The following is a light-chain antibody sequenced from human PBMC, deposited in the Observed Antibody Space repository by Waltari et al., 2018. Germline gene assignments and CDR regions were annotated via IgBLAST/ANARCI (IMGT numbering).Light chain of an antibody. CDR2: WAS. CDR1: QSVLYSSNNKNY. Sequence: DIVMTQSPDSLAVSLGERATINCKSSQSVLYSSNNKNYLAWYQQKPGQPPKLLIYWASTRASWVPDRFSGSGSGTDFTLTISSLQAEDVAVYYCQQYDNTPYTFGQGTKLEIK. CDR3: QQYDNTPYT. J-gene: IGKJ2*01. V-gene: IGKV4-1*01.